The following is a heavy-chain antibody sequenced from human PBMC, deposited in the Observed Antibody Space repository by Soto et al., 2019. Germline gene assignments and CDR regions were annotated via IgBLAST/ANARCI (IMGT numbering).Heavy chain of an antibody. CDR3: ARQGIQLWEPFDY. Sequence: LTCTVSGGSINSGDYYWSWIRQPPGKGLEWIGYIYFSGGTYYNPPLKSRITISIDTSNNQFSLKLSSVTAADTAMYYCARQGIQLWEPFDYWGQGTLVTVSS. CDR1: GGSINSGDYY. V-gene: IGHV4-30-4*01. D-gene: IGHD5-18*01. J-gene: IGHJ4*02. CDR2: IYFSGGT.